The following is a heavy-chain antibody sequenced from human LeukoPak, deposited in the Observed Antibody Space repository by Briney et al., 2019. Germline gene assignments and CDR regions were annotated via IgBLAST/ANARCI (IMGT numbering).Heavy chain of an antibody. J-gene: IGHJ5*02. D-gene: IGHD3-10*01. CDR2: IYYSGST. CDR1: GGSISSYY. V-gene: IGHV4-59*12. CDR3: ALSRAYYYGSGSYSTDNWFDP. Sequence: SETLSLTCTVSGGSISSYYWSWIRQPPGKGLEWIGYIYYSGSTNYNPSLKSRVTISVDTSKNQFSLKLSSVTAADTAVYYCALSRAYYYGSGSYSTDNWFDPWGQGTLVTVSS.